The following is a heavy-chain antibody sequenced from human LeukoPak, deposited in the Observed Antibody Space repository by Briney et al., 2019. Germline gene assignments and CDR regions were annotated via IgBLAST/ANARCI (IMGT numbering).Heavy chain of an antibody. CDR1: GGSFSSYY. D-gene: IGHD3-10*01. Sequence: PSETLSLACAVYGGSFSSYYWSWIRQPPGKGLEWIGEINHSGSTNYDPSLKSRVTISVDTSKNQFSLKLSSVTAADTAVYYCARGRTHEWFGALFGGSVIDYWGQGTLVTVSS. V-gene: IGHV4-34*01. CDR2: INHSGST. CDR3: ARGRTHEWFGALFGGSVIDY. J-gene: IGHJ4*02.